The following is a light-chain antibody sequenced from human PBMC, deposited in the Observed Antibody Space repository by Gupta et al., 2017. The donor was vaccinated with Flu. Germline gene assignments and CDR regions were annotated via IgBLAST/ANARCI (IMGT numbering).Light chain of an antibody. J-gene: IGLJ1*01. CDR3: TSDGISNTL. Sequence: GTSADFGDYKSFAWYQHHPGKAPRLILFDVTTRPPGVSTRFSGSKSDNAASLTISGLQADDEADYYCTSDGISNTLFGTGTRVTVL. CDR2: DVT. CDR1: SADFGDYKS. V-gene: IGLV2-14*03.